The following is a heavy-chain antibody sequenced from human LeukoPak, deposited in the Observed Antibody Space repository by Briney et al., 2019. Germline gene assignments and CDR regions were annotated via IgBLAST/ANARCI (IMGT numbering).Heavy chain of an antibody. V-gene: IGHV3-21*01. J-gene: IGHJ6*03. Sequence: GGSLRLSCAASGFTFSSYSMNWVRQAPGKGLEWVSSISSSSYIYYADSVKGRFTISRDNAKNSLYLHMNSLRAEDTAVYYCARAEGYCSGGSCYYYYYMDVWGKGTTVTVSS. D-gene: IGHD2-15*01. CDR2: ISSSSYI. CDR1: GFTFSSYS. CDR3: ARAEGYCSGGSCYYYYYMDV.